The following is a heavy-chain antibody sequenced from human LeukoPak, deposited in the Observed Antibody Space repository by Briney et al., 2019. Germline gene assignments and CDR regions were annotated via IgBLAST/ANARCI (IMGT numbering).Heavy chain of an antibody. CDR1: GYTFTGYY. CDR3: ARLNWNYGIHWFDP. Sequence: ASVKVSCKASGYTFTGYYMHWVRQAPGQGLEWMGWINPNSGGTNYAQKFQGRVTMTRDTSISTAYMELSRLRSDDTAVYYCARLNWNYGIHWFDPWGQGTLVTVSS. V-gene: IGHV1-2*02. D-gene: IGHD1-7*01. J-gene: IGHJ5*02. CDR2: INPNSGGT.